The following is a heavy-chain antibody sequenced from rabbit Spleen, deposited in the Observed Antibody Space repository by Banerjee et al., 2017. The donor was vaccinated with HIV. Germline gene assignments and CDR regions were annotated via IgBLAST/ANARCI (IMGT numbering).Heavy chain of an antibody. J-gene: IGHJ4*01. CDR2: INIVTGKS. Sequence: QEQLEESGGGLVKPGASLTLTCTASGFSFSSRYWTCWVRQAPGKGLEWIACINIVTGKSVYASWAEGRFIMSRTSSTTVTLQMTSLTAADTATYFCARDLVAVIGWNFNLWGQGTLVTVS. CDR1: GFSFSSRYW. D-gene: IGHD1-1*01. CDR3: ARDLVAVIGWNFNL. V-gene: IGHV1S45*01.